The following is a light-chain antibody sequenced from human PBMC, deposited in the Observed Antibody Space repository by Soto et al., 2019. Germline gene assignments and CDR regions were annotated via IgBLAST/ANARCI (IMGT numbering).Light chain of an antibody. CDR1: NIGSKT. J-gene: IGLJ1*01. CDR3: QVWDSSSDHLYV. Sequence: SYDLTQPPSVSVAPGQTARITCGGTNIGSKTVHWYQQKPGQAPVLVVYDDSDRPSGIPERFSGSNSGNTATLTISRVEAGDEADYFCQVWDSSSDHLYVFGTGTKVT. CDR2: DDS. V-gene: IGLV3-21*02.